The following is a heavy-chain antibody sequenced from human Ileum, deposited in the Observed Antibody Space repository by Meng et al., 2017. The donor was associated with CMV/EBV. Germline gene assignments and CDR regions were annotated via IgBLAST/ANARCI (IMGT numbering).Heavy chain of an antibody. CDR2: IRSDGSDK. V-gene: IGHV3-30*02. J-gene: IGHJ4*02. CDR1: GLTFSNHG. CDR3: AKDKGVRYLEWFSV. D-gene: IGHD3-3*01. Sequence: GESLKISCAASGLTFSNHGMRWVRQAPGKGLEWVAFIRSDGSDKYYADSVKGRFTIARDNSKNMLYLQMNSLRDEDTAVYYCAKDKGVRYLEWFSVRGQKTMVTVSS.